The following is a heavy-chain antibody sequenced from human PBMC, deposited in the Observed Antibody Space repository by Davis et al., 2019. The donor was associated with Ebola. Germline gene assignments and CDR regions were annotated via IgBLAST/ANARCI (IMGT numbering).Heavy chain of an antibody. CDR3: ARGGYGGNSYFDY. CDR1: GYSLTDLS. Sequence: ASVTVSCKVSGYSLTDLSIHWVRQAPEKGLEWMGSFDLKYGEQINAQSFQGRLTMTEDTSTDTAYMELSRLRSEDTAVYYCARGGYGGNSYFDYWGQGTLVTVSS. J-gene: IGHJ4*02. V-gene: IGHV1-24*01. CDR2: FDLKYGEQ. D-gene: IGHD4-23*01.